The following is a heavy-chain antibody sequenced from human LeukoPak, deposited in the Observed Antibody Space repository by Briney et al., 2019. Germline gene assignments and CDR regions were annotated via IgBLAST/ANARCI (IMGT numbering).Heavy chain of an antibody. CDR2: ISAYNGNT. D-gene: IGHD1-14*01. CDR3: ATNGFYYYYGMDV. V-gene: IGHV1-18*01. Sequence: ASVKVSCKASGYTCTSYGISWVRQAPGQGLEWMGWISAYNGNTNYAQKLQGRVTMTEDTSTDTAYMELSSLRSEDTAVYYCATNGFYYYYGMDVWGQGTTVTVSS. J-gene: IGHJ6*02. CDR1: GYTCTSYG.